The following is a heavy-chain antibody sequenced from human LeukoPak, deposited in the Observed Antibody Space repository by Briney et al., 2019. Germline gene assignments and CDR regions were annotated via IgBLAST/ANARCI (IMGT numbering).Heavy chain of an antibody. CDR3: ARGPKTIAAAGTSENWFDP. CDR1: GDSISIGSYY. V-gene: IGHV4-61*02. CDR2: IYTSGST. J-gene: IGHJ5*02. Sequence: SETLSLTCTVSGDSISIGSYYWSWIRQPAGKGLEWIGRIYTSGSTNYNPSLKSRVTISVDTSKNQFSLKLSSVTAADTAVYYCARGPKTIAAAGTSENWFDPWGQGTLVTVSS. D-gene: IGHD6-13*01.